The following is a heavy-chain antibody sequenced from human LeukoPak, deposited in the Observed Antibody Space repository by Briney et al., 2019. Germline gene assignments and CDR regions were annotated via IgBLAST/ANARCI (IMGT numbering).Heavy chain of an antibody. CDR2: INSDGSTT. J-gene: IGHJ4*02. Sequence: PVGSLRLSCAASGFTFSSYWMHWVRQVPGKGLVWVSRINSDGSTTNYADSVKGRFTISRDNAKNTLYLQMNSLRVEDTAVYYCARYSGSRNTFDYWGQGTLVTVSS. V-gene: IGHV3-74*01. CDR3: ARYSGSRNTFDY. CDR1: GFTFSSYW. D-gene: IGHD1-26*01.